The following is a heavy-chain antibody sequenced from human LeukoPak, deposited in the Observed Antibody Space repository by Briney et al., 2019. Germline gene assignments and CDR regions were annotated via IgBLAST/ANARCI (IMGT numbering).Heavy chain of an antibody. CDR2: IYYSGST. D-gene: IGHD3-10*01. V-gene: IGHV4-39*01. CDR3: ARRGGLWVGESRGYHYYMDV. Sequence: SETLSLTCTVSGGSISSSSYYWGWIRQPPGKGLEWIGSIYYSGSTYYNPSLKSRVTISVDTSKNQFSLKLSSVTAADTAVYYCARRGGLWVGESRGYHYYMDVWGKGTTVTISS. CDR1: GGSISSSSYY. J-gene: IGHJ6*03.